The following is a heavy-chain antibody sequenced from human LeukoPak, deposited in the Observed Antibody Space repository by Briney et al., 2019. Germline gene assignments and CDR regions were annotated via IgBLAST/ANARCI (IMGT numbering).Heavy chain of an antibody. Sequence: GSLRLSCAASGFTFSSYAVSWVRQAPGKGLEWVSAISGSGGSTYYADSVKGRFTISRDNSKNTLFLQMNSLRAEDTAVYYCAKDRHPARADGYYFDYWGQGTLVTVSS. D-gene: IGHD5-24*01. V-gene: IGHV3-23*01. CDR3: AKDRHPARADGYYFDY. CDR1: GFTFSSYA. CDR2: ISGSGGST. J-gene: IGHJ4*02.